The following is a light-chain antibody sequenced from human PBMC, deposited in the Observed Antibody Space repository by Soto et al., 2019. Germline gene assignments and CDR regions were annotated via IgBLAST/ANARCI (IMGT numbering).Light chain of an antibody. CDR3: AAWDDSLNGHV. J-gene: IGLJ1*01. V-gene: IGLV1-44*01. Sequence: SVLTQPPSVSGTPGQRVTISCSGSSSNIGGNVVNWYQQLPGTAPRLLMYTTDQRPSGVPDRFSGSKSGTSASLAISGLQAEDEADYYCAAWDDSLNGHVFGTGTKVTVL. CDR1: SSNIGGNV. CDR2: TTD.